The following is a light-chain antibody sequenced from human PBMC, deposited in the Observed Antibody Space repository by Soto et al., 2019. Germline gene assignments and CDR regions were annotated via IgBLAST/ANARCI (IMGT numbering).Light chain of an antibody. J-gene: IGLJ3*02. CDR2: SNN. CDR3: AAWDDSLNGWV. V-gene: IGLV1-44*01. CDR1: SSNIGSNT. Sequence: QSVLTQPPSASGTPGQRVTISCSGSSSNIGSNTVNWYQQLPGTAPKLLIYSNNQRPSGVPDRFSGSKSGTSASLDISGLQSDDEADYYCAAWDDSLNGWVFGGGTKLTVL.